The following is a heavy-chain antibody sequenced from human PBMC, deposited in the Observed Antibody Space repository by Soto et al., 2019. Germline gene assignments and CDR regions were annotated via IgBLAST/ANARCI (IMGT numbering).Heavy chain of an antibody. CDR1: GFTFDDCA. CDR3: AKVEGWFGDVSDAFDI. Sequence: PGGSLRLSCAASGFTFDDCAMHWVRQAPGKGLEWVSGISWNSGSIGYADSVKGRFTISRDNANNSLYLQMNSLRAEDTALYYCAKVEGWFGDVSDAFDIWGQGTMVTVSS. CDR2: ISWNSGSI. D-gene: IGHD3-10*01. J-gene: IGHJ3*02. V-gene: IGHV3-9*01.